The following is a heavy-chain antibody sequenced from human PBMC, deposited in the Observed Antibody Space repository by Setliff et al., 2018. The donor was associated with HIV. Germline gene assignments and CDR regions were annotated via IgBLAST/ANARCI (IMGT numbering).Heavy chain of an antibody. J-gene: IGHJ4*02. CDR3: AGSRGYFVNAD. V-gene: IGHV3-66*01. D-gene: IGHD3-22*01. Sequence: GGSLRLSCVASGFTVISKSMSWVRQAPGKGLEWVSVIYSGGSTYYADSVKGRFTISRDNVKNSVYLQMNSLRGKDTAVYYCAGSRGYFVNADWGQGTLVTVSS. CDR2: IYSGGST. CDR1: GFTVISKS.